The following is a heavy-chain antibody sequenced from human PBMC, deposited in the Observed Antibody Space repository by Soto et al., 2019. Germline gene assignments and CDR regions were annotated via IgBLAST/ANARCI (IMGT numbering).Heavy chain of an antibody. D-gene: IGHD6-13*01. V-gene: IGHV3-30-3*01. CDR3: ARDRGSSPFYYYYYGMDV. CDR1: GFTFSSYA. J-gene: IGHJ6*02. CDR2: ISYDGSNK. Sequence: VQLVECGGGVVQPGRSLRRSCAASGFTFSSYAMHWVRQAPGKGLEWVAVISYDGSNKYYADSVKGRFTISRDNSKNTLYLQMNSLRAEDTAVYYCARDRGSSPFYYYYYGMDVWGQGTTVTVSS.